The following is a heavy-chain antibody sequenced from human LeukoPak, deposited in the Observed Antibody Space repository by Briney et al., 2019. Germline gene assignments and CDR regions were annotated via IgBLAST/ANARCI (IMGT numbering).Heavy chain of an antibody. V-gene: IGHV1-2*02. CDR2: INPNSGGT. CDR1: GYTFTGYY. CDR3: ARTVVPAATGYYYYMDV. Sequence: GASVKVSCKAPGYTFTGYYMHWVRQAPGQGLEWMGWINPNSGGTNYAQKFQGRVTMTRDTSISTAYMELSRLRSDDTAVYYCARTVVPAATGYYYYMDVWGKGTTVTISS. D-gene: IGHD2-2*01. J-gene: IGHJ6*03.